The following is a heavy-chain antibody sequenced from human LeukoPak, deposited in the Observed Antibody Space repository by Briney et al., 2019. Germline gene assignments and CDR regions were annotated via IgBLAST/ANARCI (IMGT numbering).Heavy chain of an antibody. D-gene: IGHD6-19*01. CDR1: GFTFSSYW. Sequence: PGGSLRLSCAASGFTFSSYWMSWVRQAPGKGLEWVANIKQDGSEKYYVDSVKGRFTISRDNAKNSLYLQMNSLRAEDTAVYYCARDPGIAVAEYMDVWGKGTTVTVSS. CDR2: IKQDGSEK. CDR3: ARDPGIAVAEYMDV. V-gene: IGHV3-7*01. J-gene: IGHJ6*03.